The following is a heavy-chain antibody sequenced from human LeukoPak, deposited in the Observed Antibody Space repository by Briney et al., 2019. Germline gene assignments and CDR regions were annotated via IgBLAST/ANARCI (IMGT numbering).Heavy chain of an antibody. V-gene: IGHV3-33*06. CDR1: HFTFRHFG. J-gene: IGHJ4*02. D-gene: IGHD4-11*01. Sequence: GESLRLSCVGSHFTFRHFGMHWVRQAPRKGLEWVGVIWNDGSSQYYADSVKGRFTISRDNSQNTVYLEMNGLRAEDTAVYYCAKDAQRGFDYSNSLDKWGQGTLVIVSS. CDR2: IWNDGSSQ. CDR3: AKDAQRGFDYSNSLDK.